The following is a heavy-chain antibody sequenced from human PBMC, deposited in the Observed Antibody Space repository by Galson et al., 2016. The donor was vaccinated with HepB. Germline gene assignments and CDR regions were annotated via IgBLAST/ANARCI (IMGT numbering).Heavy chain of an antibody. CDR2: IYYSGRT. V-gene: IGHV4-59*01. J-gene: IGHJ6*02. D-gene: IGHD6-19*01. CDR3: ARDDSGGWYGFHYGMDV. CDR1: GASISGYS. Sequence: SETLSLTCTVSGASISGYSLSWIRQPPGKGLEWIGYIYYSGRTNYNPPLKSRVTISVDTSKNQFSLKLSSVTAADTAVFYCARDDSGGWYGFHYGMDVWGQGPTVTVS.